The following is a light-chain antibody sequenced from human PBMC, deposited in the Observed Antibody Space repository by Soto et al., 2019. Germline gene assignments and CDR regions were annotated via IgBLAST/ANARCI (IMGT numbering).Light chain of an antibody. V-gene: IGKV1-5*01. Sequence: DIQMTQSPSTLSASVGDRVTITCRASQSIKNWLAWYQQKPGTAPKFLIYDASTLESGVPSRFSGSGSGTEFTHTISSLQADDFATYFCQQYDDYPLTFGGGTKVEIK. CDR3: QQYDDYPLT. CDR1: QSIKNW. CDR2: DAS. J-gene: IGKJ4*01.